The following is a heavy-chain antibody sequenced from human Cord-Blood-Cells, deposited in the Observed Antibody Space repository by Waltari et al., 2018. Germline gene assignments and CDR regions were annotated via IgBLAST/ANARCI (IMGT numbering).Heavy chain of an antibody. CDR3: ARMGAHCSSTSCYSNAFDI. D-gene: IGHD2-2*01. CDR1: GGSISSYY. V-gene: IGHV4-4*07. CDR2: IYTSGST. Sequence: QVQLQESGPGLVKPSETLSLTCTVSGGSISSYYWSWIRQPAGTGLEWIGRIYTSGSTNYNPSLKSRVTMSVDTSKNQFSLKLSSVTAADTAVYYCARMGAHCSSTSCYSNAFDIWGQGTMVTVSS. J-gene: IGHJ3*02.